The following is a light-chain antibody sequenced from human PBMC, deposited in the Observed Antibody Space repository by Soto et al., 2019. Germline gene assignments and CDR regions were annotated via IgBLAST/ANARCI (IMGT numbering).Light chain of an antibody. J-gene: IGKJ3*01. Sequence: DIQMTQSPSSRSASVGDSVSITCRTSQTFNNYLNWYQQKPGKAPKLLIYVASTLQGGVPSRFSGSGSGTEFSLTISSLQPEDSATYYCQPSYSTLFTFGPGHKVDVK. CDR3: QPSYSTLFT. V-gene: IGKV1-39*01. CDR2: VAS. CDR1: QTFNNY.